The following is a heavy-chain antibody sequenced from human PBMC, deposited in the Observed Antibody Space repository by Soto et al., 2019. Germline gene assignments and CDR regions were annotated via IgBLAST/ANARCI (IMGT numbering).Heavy chain of an antibody. CDR1: GYSIRNGYY. J-gene: IGHJ4*02. D-gene: IGHD3-16*01. CDR2: IYHSGSP. Sequence: LSLTCTVSGYSIRNGYYWGWIRQPPGKGLEWIGTIYHSGSPYYNPSLGGRVSMSVETSKSQFSLKLTSVTVADTAVYYCASYRGALYFESWGPGILVTVSS. V-gene: IGHV4-38-2*02. CDR3: ASYRGALYFES.